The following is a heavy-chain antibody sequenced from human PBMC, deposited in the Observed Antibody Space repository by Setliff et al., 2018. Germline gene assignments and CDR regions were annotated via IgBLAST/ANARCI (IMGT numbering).Heavy chain of an antibody. V-gene: IGHV1-69*05. CDR1: RGTFSSYG. J-gene: IGHJ6*03. D-gene: IGHD5-12*01. Sequence: SVKVSCKASRGTFSSYGITWVRQAPGQGLEWMGGIIPIFGTTDYAQKFQGRVTITTXXXTSTAYXXXXXXXXXXXXXYXCXXXRGDIVSTTSYYYYMDVWGKGTTVNVSS. CDR3: XXXRGDIVSTTSYYYYMDV. CDR2: IIPIFGTT.